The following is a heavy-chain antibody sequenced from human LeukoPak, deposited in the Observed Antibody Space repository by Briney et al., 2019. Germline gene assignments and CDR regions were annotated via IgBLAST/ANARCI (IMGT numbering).Heavy chain of an antibody. V-gene: IGHV4-59*12. D-gene: IGHD5-12*01. J-gene: IGHJ4*02. Sequence: SETLSLTCTVSGGSLSGFYWSWIRQPPGKGLEWIGCIYYSGSTNYNPSLKSRVTISVDASKNQFSLRLTSVTAADTAVYYCARGGYSFDYWGQGTLVTVSS. CDR3: ARGGYSFDY. CDR2: IYYSGST. CDR1: GGSLSGFY.